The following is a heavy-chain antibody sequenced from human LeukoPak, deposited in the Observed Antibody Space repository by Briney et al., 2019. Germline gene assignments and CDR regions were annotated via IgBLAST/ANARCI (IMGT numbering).Heavy chain of an antibody. D-gene: IGHD4-17*01. CDR3: ARSPIGYGDYVWWYFDL. V-gene: IGHV4-59*08. J-gene: IGHJ2*01. CDR2: IYYSGST. CDR1: GGSISSYY. Sequence: SETLSLTCTVSGGSISSYYWSWIRQPPGKGLEWIGYIYYSGSTNYNPSLKSRVTISVDTSKNQFSLKLSSVTAADTAVYYCARSPIGYGDYVWWYFDLWGRGTLVTVSS.